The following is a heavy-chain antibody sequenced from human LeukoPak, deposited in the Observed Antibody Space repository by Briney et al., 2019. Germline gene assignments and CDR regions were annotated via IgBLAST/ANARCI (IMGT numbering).Heavy chain of an antibody. CDR3: ARDQALWFGELLSPFRYYYGMDV. CDR2: IIPIFGTA. Sequence: ASVKVFCKASGGTFSSYAISWVRQTPGQGLEWMGGIIPIFGTANYAQKFQGRVTITADESTSTAYMELSSLRSEDTAVYYCARDQALWFGELLSPFRYYYGMDVWGQGTTVTVSS. D-gene: IGHD3-10*01. V-gene: IGHV1-69*13. J-gene: IGHJ6*02. CDR1: GGTFSSYA.